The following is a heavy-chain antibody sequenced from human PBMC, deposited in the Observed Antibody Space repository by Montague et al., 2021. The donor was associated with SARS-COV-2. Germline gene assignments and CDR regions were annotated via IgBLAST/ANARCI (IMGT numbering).Heavy chain of an antibody. CDR2: TYYRSKWYS. Sequence: CAIPGDSVSSNSAAWNWIRQSPSRGLEWLGRTYYRSKWYSDYAVSVKSRITINPDTSKNQFSLQLNSVTPEDTAVYYCARGLWFGELLSLYYYYGMDVWGQGTTVTVSS. J-gene: IGHJ6*02. V-gene: IGHV6-1*01. D-gene: IGHD3-10*01. CDR3: ARGLWFGELLSLYYYYGMDV. CDR1: GDSVSSNSAA.